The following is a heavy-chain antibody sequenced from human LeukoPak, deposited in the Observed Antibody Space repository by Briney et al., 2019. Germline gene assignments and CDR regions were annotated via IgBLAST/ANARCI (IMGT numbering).Heavy chain of an antibody. CDR3: ARYRQGPAAPSWFDP. J-gene: IGHJ5*02. D-gene: IGHD2-2*01. Sequence: ASVKVSCKASGYTFTSYYMHWVRQAPGQGLEWMGIINPSGGSTSYAQKFQGRVTMTRDTSISTAYMELSRLRSDDTAVYYCARYRQGPAAPSWFDPWGQGTLVTVSS. CDR2: INPSGGST. V-gene: IGHV1-46*01. CDR1: GYTFTSYY.